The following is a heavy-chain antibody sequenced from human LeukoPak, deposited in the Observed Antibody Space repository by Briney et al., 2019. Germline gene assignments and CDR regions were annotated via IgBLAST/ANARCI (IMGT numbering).Heavy chain of an antibody. CDR2: IYTSGST. Sequence: PSETLSLTCTVSGGSISSYYWSWIRQPPGKALEWIGYIYTSGSTNYNPSLKSRVTISVDTSKNQFSLKLSSVTAADTAVYYCARHQGPAYSSGWNNWFDPWGQGTLVTVSS. V-gene: IGHV4-4*09. CDR1: GGSISSYY. D-gene: IGHD6-19*01. CDR3: ARHQGPAYSSGWNNWFDP. J-gene: IGHJ5*02.